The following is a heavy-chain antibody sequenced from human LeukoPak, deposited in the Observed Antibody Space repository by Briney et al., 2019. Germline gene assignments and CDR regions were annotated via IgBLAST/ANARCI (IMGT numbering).Heavy chain of an antibody. V-gene: IGHV1-18*01. D-gene: IGHD3-16*01. CDR1: GYTFTSYG. CDR3: ARKSLTYYETLDAFDI. CDR2: ISAYNGNT. Sequence: ASVKVSCKASGYTFTSYGISWVRQAPGQGLEWMGWISAYNGNTNYAQKLQGRVTMTTDTSTSTAYMEPRSLRSDDTAVYYCARKSLTYYETLDAFDIWGQGTMVTVSS. J-gene: IGHJ3*02.